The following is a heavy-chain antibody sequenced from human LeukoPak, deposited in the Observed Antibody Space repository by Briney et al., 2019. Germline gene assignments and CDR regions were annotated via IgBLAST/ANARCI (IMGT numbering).Heavy chain of an antibody. CDR2: ISEDGSNK. Sequence: GGSLRLSCAASGFTFSSYAMHWVRQAPGKGLEWVASISEDGSNKYYADSVKGRFTISRDNSKNTLYLQMNSLRAEDTAVYYCAGRGYSYGAFDYWGQGTLVTVSS. CDR3: AGRGYSYGAFDY. CDR1: GFTFSSYA. J-gene: IGHJ4*02. D-gene: IGHD5-18*01. V-gene: IGHV3-30*04.